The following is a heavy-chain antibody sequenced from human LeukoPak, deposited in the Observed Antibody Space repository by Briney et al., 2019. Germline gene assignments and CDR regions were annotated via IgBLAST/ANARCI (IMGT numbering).Heavy chain of an antibody. J-gene: IGHJ4*02. CDR1: GFTFSSYS. CDR3: ARGGGNYGKYYFDY. V-gene: IGHV3-21*01. CDR2: ISSSGSNI. Sequence: GGSLRLSCAASGFTFSSYSMNWVRQAPGKGLEWVSSISSSGSNIYYGDSVKGRFSISRDNAQNSLYLQMNSLRAEDTAVYYCARGGGNYGKYYFDYWGQGILVTVSS. D-gene: IGHD1-26*01.